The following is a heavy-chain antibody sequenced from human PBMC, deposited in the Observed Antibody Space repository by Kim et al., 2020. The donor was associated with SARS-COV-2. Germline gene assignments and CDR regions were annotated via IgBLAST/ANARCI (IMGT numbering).Heavy chain of an antibody. Sequence: SETLSLTCTVSGGSISSGDYYWSWIRQPPGKGLEWIGYIYYSGSTYYNPSLKSRVTISVDTSKNQFSLKLSSVTAADTAVYYCARGGPNIAAAVGLFDPWGQGTLVTVSS. J-gene: IGHJ5*02. D-gene: IGHD6-13*01. V-gene: IGHV4-30-4*01. CDR1: GGSISSGDYY. CDR2: IYYSGST. CDR3: ARGGPNIAAAVGLFDP.